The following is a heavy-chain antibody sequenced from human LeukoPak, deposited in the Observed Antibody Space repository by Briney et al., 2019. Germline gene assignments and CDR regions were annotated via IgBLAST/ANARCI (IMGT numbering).Heavy chain of an antibody. CDR1: EFTFSSHA. CDR3: AKDGTYCSGGSCYSVH. D-gene: IGHD2-15*01. Sequence: GGSLGLSCVASEFTFSSHAMNWVRQAPGKGLEWVSAISGSGGSTYYADSVKGRFTISRDNSKNTLYLQMNSLRAEDTAVYYCAKDGTYCSGGSCYSVHWGQGTLVTVSS. CDR2: ISGSGGST. J-gene: IGHJ4*02. V-gene: IGHV3-23*01.